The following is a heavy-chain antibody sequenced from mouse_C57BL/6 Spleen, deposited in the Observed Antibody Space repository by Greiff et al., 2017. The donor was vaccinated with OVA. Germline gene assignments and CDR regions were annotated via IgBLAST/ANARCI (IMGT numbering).Heavy chain of an antibody. V-gene: IGHV1-15*01. CDR2: IDPETGGT. CDR3: TKGFYYEGAMDY. Sequence: QVQLQQSGAELVRPGASVTLSCKASGYTFTDYEMHWVKQTPVHGLEWIGAIDPETGGTAYNQKFKGKAILTADKFSSTAYMELRSLTSEDSAVYYCTKGFYYEGAMDYWGQGTSVTVSS. D-gene: IGHD2-4*01. J-gene: IGHJ4*01. CDR1: GYTFTDYE.